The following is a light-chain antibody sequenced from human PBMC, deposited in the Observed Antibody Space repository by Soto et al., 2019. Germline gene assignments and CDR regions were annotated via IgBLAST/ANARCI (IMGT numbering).Light chain of an antibody. CDR2: ASS. CDR1: QGISNY. J-gene: IGKJ4*01. Sequence: DIQMTQSPSSLSASVGDRVTITCRASQGISNYLAWYQQKPGKVPKLLIYASSTLQSGVPSRFSGSGSGTDFTLTISSLQPEDVATYYCQKYNSAPSFGGGTKVEIK. V-gene: IGKV1-27*01. CDR3: QKYNSAPS.